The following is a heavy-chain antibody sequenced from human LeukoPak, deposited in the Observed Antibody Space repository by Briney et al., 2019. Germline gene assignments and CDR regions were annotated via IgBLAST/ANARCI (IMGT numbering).Heavy chain of an antibody. CDR2: INHSGST. D-gene: IGHD6-13*01. Sequence: PSGTLSLTCAVYGGSFSGHHWSWIRQPPGKGLEWIGEINHSGSTNYNPSLKSRVTISVDTSKNQFSLKLSSVTAADTAVYYCARHPREQLVRGGFDPWGQGTLVTVSS. J-gene: IGHJ5*02. CDR3: ARHPREQLVRGGFDP. V-gene: IGHV4-34*01. CDR1: GGSFSGHH.